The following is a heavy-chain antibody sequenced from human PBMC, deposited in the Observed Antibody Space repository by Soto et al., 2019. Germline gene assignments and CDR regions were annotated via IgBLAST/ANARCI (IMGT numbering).Heavy chain of an antibody. V-gene: IGHV1-18*01. CDR2: ISAYNGNT. D-gene: IGHD6-6*01. CDR3: ASFPPIYSSSCNLCAS. Sequence: AGVKVSCKASGYTFTSYGISWVRQAPGQGLEWMGWISAYNGNTNCAQKLQGRVTMTTDTSTSTAYMELRSLRSDDTAVYYCASFPPIYSSSCNLCASWGRGTLDNVSS. J-gene: IGHJ5*02. CDR1: GYTFTSYG.